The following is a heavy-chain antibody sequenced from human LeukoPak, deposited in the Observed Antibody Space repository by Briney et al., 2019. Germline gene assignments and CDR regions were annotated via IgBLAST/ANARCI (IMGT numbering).Heavy chain of an antibody. V-gene: IGHV3-23*01. CDR2: ISDNEGRT. CDR3: ARHDSFIPY. J-gene: IGHJ4*02. CDR1: GFTFNYYA. Sequence: GGSLRLSCAASGFTFNYYAMNWVRQAPGKGLEWVSSISDNEGRTYYTDSVKGRFTISRDNTKNTVYLQMHNLRADDTAVYFCARHDSFIPYWGQGALVTVSS. D-gene: IGHD5-18*01.